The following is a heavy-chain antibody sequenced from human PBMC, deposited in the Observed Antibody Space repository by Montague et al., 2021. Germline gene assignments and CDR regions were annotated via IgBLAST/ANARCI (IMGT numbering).Heavy chain of an antibody. CDR1: GASISDYY. Sequence: SETLSLTCSVSGASISDYYWSWIRQPPGKGLEWIGYIYYSRRTNYNPSLKSRVTISVDTSKSQSSLKLSSVTAADTAFYYCAVTNPYYYYGMDVWGQGTTVTVSS. CDR3: AVTNPYYYYGMDV. J-gene: IGHJ6*02. CDR2: IYYSRRT. D-gene: IGHD1-14*01. V-gene: IGHV4-59*01.